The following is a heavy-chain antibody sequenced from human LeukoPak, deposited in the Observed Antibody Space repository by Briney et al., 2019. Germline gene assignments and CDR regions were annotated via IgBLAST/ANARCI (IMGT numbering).Heavy chain of an antibody. Sequence: GSLSLSCAASAFTFSSYAISWVRPAPGKGLEWVSGISASGSTSYYADSVKGRFTTSRDNSKNTLYLQMNSLRAEDTAVYFCAKSGSSNPYYFDYWGQGTLVTVSS. J-gene: IGHJ4*02. D-gene: IGHD6-13*01. CDR2: ISASGSTS. V-gene: IGHV3-23*01. CDR3: AKSGSSNPYYFDY. CDR1: AFTFSSYA.